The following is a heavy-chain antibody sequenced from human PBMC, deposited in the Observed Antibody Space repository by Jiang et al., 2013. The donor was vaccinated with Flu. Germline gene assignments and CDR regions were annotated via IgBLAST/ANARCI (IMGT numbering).Heavy chain of an antibody. CDR1: TFSDYY. CDR3: ARGVVPAPYWYFDL. V-gene: IGHV3-11*05. J-gene: IGHJ2*01. D-gene: IGHD2-2*01. Sequence: TFSDYYMSWIRQAPGKGLEWVSYISSSSSYTNYADSVKGRFTISRDNAKNSLYLQMNSLRAEDTAVYYCARGVVPAPYWYFDLWGRGTLVTVSS. CDR2: ISSSSSYT.